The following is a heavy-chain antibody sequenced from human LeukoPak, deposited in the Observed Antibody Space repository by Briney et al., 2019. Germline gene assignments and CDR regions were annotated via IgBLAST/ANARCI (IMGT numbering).Heavy chain of an antibody. D-gene: IGHD5-24*01. CDR1: GGSISSYY. CDR3: ARDGYNAFDI. V-gene: IGHV4-59*01. Sequence: ASETLSLTCTVSGGSISSYYWSWIRQPPGKGLEWIGYIYYSGSTNYNPSLKSRVTKSVDTSKNQFSLKLSSVTAADTAVYYCARDGYNAFDIWGQGTMVTVSS. CDR2: IYYSGST. J-gene: IGHJ3*02.